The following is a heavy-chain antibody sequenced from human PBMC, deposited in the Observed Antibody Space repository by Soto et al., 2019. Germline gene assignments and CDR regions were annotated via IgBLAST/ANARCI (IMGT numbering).Heavy chain of an antibody. CDR1: GGSISSYY. Sequence: SETLSLTCTVSGGSISSYYWSWIRQPPGKGLEWIGYIYYSGSTNYNPSLKSRVTISVDTSKNQFPLKLSSVTAADTAVYYCAREDIAAGLDYWGQGTLVTVPS. D-gene: IGHD6-13*01. CDR3: AREDIAAGLDY. CDR2: IYYSGST. V-gene: IGHV4-59*01. J-gene: IGHJ4*02.